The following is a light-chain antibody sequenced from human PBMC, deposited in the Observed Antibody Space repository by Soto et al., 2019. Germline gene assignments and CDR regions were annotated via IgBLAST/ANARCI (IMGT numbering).Light chain of an antibody. CDR1: QSVSSN. V-gene: IGKV3-15*01. CDR2: GAS. Sequence: EIVMTQSPATLSVSPGERATLSCRASQSVSSNLAWYQQKPGQAPRLLMYGASTRATGIPASFSGSGSGTQFTRTISSLQSEDFAVYYCQQYNNWPYTFGQRTKIEIK. CDR3: QQYNNWPYT. J-gene: IGKJ2*01.